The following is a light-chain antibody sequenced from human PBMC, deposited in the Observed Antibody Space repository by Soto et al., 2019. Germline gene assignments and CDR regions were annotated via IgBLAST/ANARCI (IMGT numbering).Light chain of an antibody. CDR1: QDINIY. J-gene: IGKJ5*01. CDR3: QQYDILPIT. V-gene: IGKV1-33*01. CDR2: DAS. Sequence: DIEMSQSASSLFASVGDRDIIACQATQDINIYLNWYQQKPGKAPNLLIYDASNLEIGVPSRFSGSGSGTHFTFTISSLQTEDIGTYYCQQYDILPITFGRGTRLEIK.